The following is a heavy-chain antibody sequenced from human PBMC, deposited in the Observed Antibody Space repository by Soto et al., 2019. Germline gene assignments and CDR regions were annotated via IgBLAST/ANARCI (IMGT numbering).Heavy chain of an antibody. J-gene: IGHJ3*02. CDR3: ASEDSSGPYDAFDI. D-gene: IGHD3-22*01. Sequence: QLQLQESGPGLVKPSETLSLTCTVSGGSISSSSYYWGWIRQPPGKGLEWIGSIYYSGSTYYNPSLKSRVTISVDTSKNQFSLKLSSVTAADTAVYYCASEDSSGPYDAFDIWGQGTMVTVSS. V-gene: IGHV4-39*01. CDR2: IYYSGST. CDR1: GGSISSSSYY.